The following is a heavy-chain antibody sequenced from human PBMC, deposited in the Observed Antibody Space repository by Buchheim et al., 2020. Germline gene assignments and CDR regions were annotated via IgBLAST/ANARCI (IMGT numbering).Heavy chain of an antibody. D-gene: IGHD3-9*01. J-gene: IGHJ2*01. V-gene: IGHV3-30*18. CDR2: ISYDGSNK. CDR3: AKDGSLTGYYLAWYFDL. CDR1: GFTFSSYG. Sequence: QVQLVESGGGVVQPGRSLRLSCAASGFTFSSYGMHWVRQAPGKGLEWVAVISYDGSNKYYADSVKGRFPISRDNSKNTPYLQMNSLRAEDTAVYYCAKDGSLTGYYLAWYFDLWGRGTL.